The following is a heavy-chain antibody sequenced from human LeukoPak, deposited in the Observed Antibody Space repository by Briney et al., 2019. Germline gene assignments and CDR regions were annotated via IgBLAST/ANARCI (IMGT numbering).Heavy chain of an antibody. V-gene: IGHV1-69*06. Sequence: GASVKVSCKASGGTFSSYAISWVRQAPGQGLGWMGGIIPIFGTANYAQKFQGRVTITADKSTSTAYMELSSLRSEDTAVYYCAREDYGSGSGYFDYWGQGTLVTVSS. CDR2: IIPIFGTA. D-gene: IGHD3-10*01. J-gene: IGHJ4*02. CDR3: AREDYGSGSGYFDY. CDR1: GGTFSSYA.